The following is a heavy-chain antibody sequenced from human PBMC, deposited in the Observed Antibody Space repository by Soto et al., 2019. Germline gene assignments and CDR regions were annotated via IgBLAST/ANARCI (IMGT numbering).Heavy chain of an antibody. J-gene: IGHJ3*02. CDR3: ARVLYGDYRGDAFDI. CDR2: IYYSGST. CDR1: GGSISSGGYY. Sequence: QVQLQESGPGLVKPSQTLSLTCTVSGGSISSGGYYWSWIRQHPGKGLEWIGYIYYSGSTYYNPSLKSRVTIAVDTAKNQFSLKLSSVTAADTAVYYCARVLYGDYRGDAFDIWGQGTMVTVSS. V-gene: IGHV4-31*03. D-gene: IGHD4-17*01.